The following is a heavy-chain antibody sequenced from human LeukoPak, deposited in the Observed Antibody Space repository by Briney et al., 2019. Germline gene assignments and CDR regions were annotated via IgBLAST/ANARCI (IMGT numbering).Heavy chain of an antibody. Sequence: PSETLSLTCGVSGGSISNTNWWSWVRQPPGGGLEWIGEVSLAGRTRYNPSLKNRVNISIDESKNHLYLNLASVTAADTAVYYCSRESGPFCPFGHWGQGTLVAVTS. CDR2: VSLAGRT. CDR3: SRESGPFCPFGH. CDR1: GGSISNTNW. V-gene: IGHV4-4*02. J-gene: IGHJ4*02. D-gene: IGHD1-26*01.